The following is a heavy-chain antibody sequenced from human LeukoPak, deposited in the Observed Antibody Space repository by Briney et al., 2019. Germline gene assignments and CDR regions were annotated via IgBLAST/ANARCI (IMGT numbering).Heavy chain of an antibody. CDR1: GGTFSSYA. V-gene: IGHV1-69*13. CDR3: AREIVVVPNYWYFDL. Sequence: ASVKVSCKASGGTFSSYAISWVRQAPGQGLEWMGGIIPIFGTANYAQKFQGRVTITADESTSTAYMELSSLRSEDTAVYYCAREIVVVPNYWYFDLWGRGTLVTVSS. CDR2: IIPIFGTA. D-gene: IGHD2-2*01. J-gene: IGHJ2*01.